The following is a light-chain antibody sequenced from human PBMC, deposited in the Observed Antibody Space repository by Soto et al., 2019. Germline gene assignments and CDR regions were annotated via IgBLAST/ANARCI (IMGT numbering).Light chain of an antibody. V-gene: IGKV3-15*01. Sequence: EIVMTPSPATLSVSPGERATLSCRASQSVGSNFAWFQQRPGQAPRLLIYGASTRAAGVSARFSGSGSGTDFTLTISSLEPEDFAVYYCQQRSDWPRTFGQGTKVDIK. CDR1: QSVGSN. CDR3: QQRSDWPRT. J-gene: IGKJ1*01. CDR2: GAS.